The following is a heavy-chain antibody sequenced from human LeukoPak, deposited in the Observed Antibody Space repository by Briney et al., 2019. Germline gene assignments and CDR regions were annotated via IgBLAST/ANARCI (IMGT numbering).Heavy chain of an antibody. Sequence: PGGSLRPSCAASGFTFGSYSMNCVRQAPGKGLEWVSSISSSSSYIYYADSVKGRFTISRDNAKNSLYLQMNSLRAEDTAVYYCARDHEGMDVWGQGTTVTVSS. CDR1: GFTFGSYS. CDR2: ISSSSSYI. V-gene: IGHV3-21*01. J-gene: IGHJ6*02. CDR3: ARDHEGMDV.